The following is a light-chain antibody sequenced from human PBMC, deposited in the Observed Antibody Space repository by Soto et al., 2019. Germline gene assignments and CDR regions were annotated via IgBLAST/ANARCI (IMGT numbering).Light chain of an antibody. Sequence: DILMTQSPSSLSASVGDRVTITCQASQDISNYLSWYQQKPGKAPKLLIYDAANLQTGVPSRFSGGGSGTHFAHTISSLQPEDIATYYCQHYHNLPFTFGPGTKVDVK. CDR3: QHYHNLPFT. CDR2: DAA. V-gene: IGKV1-33*01. J-gene: IGKJ3*01. CDR1: QDISNY.